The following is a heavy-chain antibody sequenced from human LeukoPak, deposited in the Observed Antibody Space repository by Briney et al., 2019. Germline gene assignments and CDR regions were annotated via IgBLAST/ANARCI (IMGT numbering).Heavy chain of an antibody. V-gene: IGHV1-18*01. D-gene: IGHD3-3*01. Sequence: GASVKVSCKASGYTFTSYGISWVRQAPGQGLEWMGWISAYNGNTNYAQKLQGRVTMTTDTSTSTAYMELRSLRSDDTAVYYCARGVDPMRPYYDFWSGYYRGVYYYYGMDVWGQGTTVTVSS. J-gene: IGHJ6*02. CDR1: GYTFTSYG. CDR3: ARGVDPMRPYYDFWSGYYRGVYYYYGMDV. CDR2: ISAYNGNT.